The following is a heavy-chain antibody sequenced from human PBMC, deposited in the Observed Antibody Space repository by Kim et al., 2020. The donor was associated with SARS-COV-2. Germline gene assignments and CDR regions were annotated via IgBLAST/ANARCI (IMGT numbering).Heavy chain of an antibody. Sequence: NPSLKSRVTISVDTSKNQFSLKLSSVTAADAAVYYCAGAKLNYYYGMDVWGQGTTVTVSS. CDR3: AGAKLNYYYGMDV. J-gene: IGHJ6*02. V-gene: IGHV4-31*02. D-gene: IGHD3-16*01.